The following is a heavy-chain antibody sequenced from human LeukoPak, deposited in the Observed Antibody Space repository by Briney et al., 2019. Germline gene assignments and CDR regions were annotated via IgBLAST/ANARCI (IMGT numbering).Heavy chain of an antibody. CDR1: GYSFTSYW. CDR3: ARAGSSGYYHFDY. D-gene: IGHD3-22*01. J-gene: IGHJ4*02. CDR2: VYPGDSDT. Sequence: GESLKISCKGSGYSFTSYWIGWVRQMPGKGLEWMGIVYPGDSDTRYSPSFQGQVTISADKSIITAYLQWSSLKASDTAMYYCARAGSSGYYHFDYWGQGTLVTVSS. V-gene: IGHV5-51*01.